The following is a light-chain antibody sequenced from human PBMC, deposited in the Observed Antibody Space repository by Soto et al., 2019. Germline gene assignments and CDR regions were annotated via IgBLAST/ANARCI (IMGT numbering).Light chain of an antibody. V-gene: IGKV3-20*01. CDR3: QQYGSPPRT. Sequence: EIVLTQSPGTLSLSPGERATLSCSASQSVGSNYLAWYQQKPGQPPRPIIYDASPRETGIPEMFSGSGAGTEFTPSISRLEPDDFAVFYCQQYGSPPRTFGQGTKVDIK. J-gene: IGKJ1*01. CDR1: QSVGSNY. CDR2: DAS.